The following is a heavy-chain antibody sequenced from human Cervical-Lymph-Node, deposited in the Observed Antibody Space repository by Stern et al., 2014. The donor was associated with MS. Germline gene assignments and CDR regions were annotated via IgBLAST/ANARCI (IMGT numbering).Heavy chain of an antibody. CDR3: AKDDGYIGFDY. D-gene: IGHD5-18*01. J-gene: IGHJ4*02. Sequence: EVQLVESGGGLAHPGRSLRLSCAASEFTFSTYAMTWVRQAPGKGLEWVATISASGNSTYFADSVKGRVTVSRDNSNNTVYLQMSNLTAEDTAIYFCAKDDGYIGFDYWGQGTPVTVSS. V-gene: IGHV3-23*04. CDR2: ISASGNST. CDR1: EFTFSTYA.